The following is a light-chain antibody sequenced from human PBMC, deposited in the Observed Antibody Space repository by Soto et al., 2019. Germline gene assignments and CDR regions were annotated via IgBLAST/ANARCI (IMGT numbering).Light chain of an antibody. Sequence: DIQMTQSPSSLXASVLDRVTXTFRASQSISSYLNWYQQKPGKAPKLLIYAASSLQSGVPSRFSGSGSGTDFTLTISSLQPEDFATYYCQQSYSTPRTFGQGTKVDIK. CDR1: QSISSY. CDR3: QQSYSTPRT. J-gene: IGKJ1*01. CDR2: AAS. V-gene: IGKV1-39*01.